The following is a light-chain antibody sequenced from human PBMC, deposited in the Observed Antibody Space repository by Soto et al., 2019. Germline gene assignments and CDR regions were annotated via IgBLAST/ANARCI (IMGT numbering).Light chain of an antibody. V-gene: IGKV3-20*01. CDR2: DTS. CDR3: QQYNNWPPWT. CDR1: QSVGNSF. J-gene: IGKJ1*01. Sequence: EVVLTQSPCTLSLSPGGRATLSCRASQSVGNSFVAWYQQKPGQPPRLLIYDTSKRATGIPDRFSGSVSGTDFTLSISRVEPEDFAVFYCQQYNNWPPWTFGQGTKVDIK.